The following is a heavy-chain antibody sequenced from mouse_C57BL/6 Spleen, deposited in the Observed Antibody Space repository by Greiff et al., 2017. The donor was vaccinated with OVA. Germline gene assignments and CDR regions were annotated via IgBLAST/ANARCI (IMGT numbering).Heavy chain of an antibody. Sequence: QVQLQQSGAELMKPGASVKLSCKATGYTFTGYWIEWIGEILPGSGSTNYNEKFKGKATFTADTSSNTAYLQLSSLTTEDSAIYYCARWITTVAPDVWGTGTTVTVSS. CDR1: GYTFTGYW. CDR2: ILPGSGST. CDR3: ARWITTVAPDV. V-gene: IGHV1-9*01. J-gene: IGHJ1*03. D-gene: IGHD1-1*01.